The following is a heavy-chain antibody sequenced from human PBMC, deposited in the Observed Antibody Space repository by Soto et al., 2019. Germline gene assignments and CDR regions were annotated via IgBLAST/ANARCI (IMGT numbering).Heavy chain of an antibody. Sequence: GPTLVNPTQTLTLTCTFSGFSLSTSGMWVSWIRQPPGKALEWLARIDWDDDKYYSTSLKTRLTISKDTSKNQVVLTMTNMDPVDTATYYCARIRPGDSGSYYFDYWGQGTLVTVSS. CDR2: IDWDDDK. D-gene: IGHD1-26*01. CDR1: GFSLSTSGMW. V-gene: IGHV2-70*11. J-gene: IGHJ4*02. CDR3: ARIRPGDSGSYYFDY.